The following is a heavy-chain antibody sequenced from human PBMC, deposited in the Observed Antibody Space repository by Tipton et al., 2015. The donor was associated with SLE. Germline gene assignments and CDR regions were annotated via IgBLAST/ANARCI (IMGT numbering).Heavy chain of an antibody. CDR3: ATEWGSGWNWFDP. D-gene: IGHD6-19*01. V-gene: IGHV4-34*01. CDR2: INHSGST. CDR1: GGSFSGYY. Sequence: TLSLTCAVYGGSFSGYYWSWIRQPPGKGLEWIGEINHSGSTNYNPSLKSRVTISVDTSKNQFSLKLSSVTAADTAVYYWATEWGSGWNWFDPWGQGTLVTGSS. J-gene: IGHJ5*02.